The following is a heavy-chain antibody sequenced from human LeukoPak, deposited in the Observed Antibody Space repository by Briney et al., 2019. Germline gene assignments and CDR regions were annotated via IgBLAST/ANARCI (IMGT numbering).Heavy chain of an antibody. CDR2: IYPSDSDT. D-gene: IGHD3-3*01. CDR3: ARLIGVVIRNNWFDP. CDR1: GYSFTSYW. V-gene: IGHV5-51*01. Sequence: GESLKISCKGSGYSFTSYWIGWVRQMPGKGLEWMGIIYPSDSDTRYSPSFQGQVTISADKSISTAYLQWSSLKASDTAMYYCARLIGVVIRNNWFDPWGQGTLVTVSS. J-gene: IGHJ5*02.